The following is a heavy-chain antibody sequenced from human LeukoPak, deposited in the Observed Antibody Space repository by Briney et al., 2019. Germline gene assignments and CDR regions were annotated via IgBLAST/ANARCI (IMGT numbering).Heavy chain of an antibody. J-gene: IGHJ4*02. CDR1: GLTFSSYG. CDR3: ARDLYDSSGFWLDY. CDR2: ISSSGSTI. Sequence: PGGSLRLSCEASGLTFSSYGMSWVGQAPGKGREGVSYISSSGSTIYYADSVKGRFTISRDNAKNSLYLQMNSLRAEDTAVYYCARDLYDSSGFWLDYWGQGTLVTVSS. V-gene: IGHV3-48*04. D-gene: IGHD3-22*01.